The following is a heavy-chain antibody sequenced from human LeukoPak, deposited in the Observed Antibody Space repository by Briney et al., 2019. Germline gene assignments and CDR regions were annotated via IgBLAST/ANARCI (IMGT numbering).Heavy chain of an antibody. V-gene: IGHV3-33*01. J-gene: IGHJ4*02. CDR2: IWYDGSNK. Sequence: GRSLRLSCAASGFTFSSYGMHWVRQAPGKGLEWVAVIWYDGSNKYYADSVKGRFTISRDNSKNTLYLQMNSLRAEDTAVYYCARGAIVVVPASVVVVATVDFDYWGQGTLVTVFS. D-gene: IGHD2-2*01. CDR1: GFTFSSYG. CDR3: ARGAIVVVPASVVVVATVDFDY.